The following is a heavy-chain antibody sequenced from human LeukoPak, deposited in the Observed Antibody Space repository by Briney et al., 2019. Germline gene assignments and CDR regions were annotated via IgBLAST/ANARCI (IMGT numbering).Heavy chain of an antibody. D-gene: IGHD2-15*01. J-gene: IGHJ4*02. Sequence: GASVKVSCKASGYTFTGYYMHWVRQAPGQGLEWMGWIDPNSGGTNYAQKFQGRVTMTRDTSISTAYMELSRLRSDDTAVYYCARVLLVVVTATPSAIDYWGQGTLVTVSS. CDR2: IDPNSGGT. V-gene: IGHV1-2*02. CDR1: GYTFTGYY. CDR3: ARVLLVVVTATPSAIDY.